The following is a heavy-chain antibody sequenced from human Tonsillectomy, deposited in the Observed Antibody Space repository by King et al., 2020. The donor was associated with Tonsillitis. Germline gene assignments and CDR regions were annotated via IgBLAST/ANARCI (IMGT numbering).Heavy chain of an antibody. D-gene: IGHD2-21*02. CDR3: AKDTRVVVTANIDY. CDR1: GSTFTSNA. CDR2: FSGSGGST. V-gene: IGHV3-23*04. Sequence: VQLVESGGGLVQPGGSLRFPCAALGSTFTSNALNWVRKAQGKGLEWVLGFSGSGGSTYYADSVKGRFTISRDNSKNTLSLQMSSLRVEDTAVYYCAKDTRVVVTANIDYWGQGTLVTVSS. J-gene: IGHJ4*02.